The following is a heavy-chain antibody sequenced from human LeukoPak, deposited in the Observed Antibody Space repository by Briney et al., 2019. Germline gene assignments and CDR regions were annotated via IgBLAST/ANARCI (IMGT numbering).Heavy chain of an antibody. J-gene: IGHJ4*02. D-gene: IGHD6-6*01. CDR3: AKEDEYSSSSHFDY. CDR2: ISSSSSYI. V-gene: IGHV3-21*04. Sequence: GGSLRLSCAASGFTFSSYSMNWVRQAPGKGLEWVSSISSSSSYIYYADSVKGRFTISRDNAKNSLYLQMNSLRAEDTAVYYCAKEDEYSSSSHFDYWGQGTLVTVSS. CDR1: GFTFSSYS.